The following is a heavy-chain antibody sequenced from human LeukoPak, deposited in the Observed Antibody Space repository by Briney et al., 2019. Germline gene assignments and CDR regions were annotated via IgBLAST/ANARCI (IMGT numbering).Heavy chain of an antibody. D-gene: IGHD1-26*01. CDR2: ISSSSSTI. CDR3: AREPYSGSYP. J-gene: IGHJ5*02. Sequence: GGSLRLSCAASGFTFSSYSMNWVRQAPGKGLEWVSYISSSSSTIYYADSVKRRFTISRDNAKNSLYLQMNSLRAEDTAVYYCAREPYSGSYPWGQGTLVTVSS. CDR1: GFTFSSYS. V-gene: IGHV3-48*01.